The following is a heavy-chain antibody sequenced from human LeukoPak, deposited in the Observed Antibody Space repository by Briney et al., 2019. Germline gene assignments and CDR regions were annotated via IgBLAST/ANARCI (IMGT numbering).Heavy chain of an antibody. J-gene: IGHJ6*04. Sequence: GGSLRLSCAASGFTFSSYAMHWVRQAPGKGLEWVAVISYDGSNKYYADSVKGRFTISRDNSKNTLYLQMNSLRAEDTTVYYCAELGITMIGGVWGKGTTVTISS. CDR3: AELGITMIGGV. D-gene: IGHD3-10*02. CDR1: GFTFSSYA. V-gene: IGHV3-30*04. CDR2: ISYDGSNK.